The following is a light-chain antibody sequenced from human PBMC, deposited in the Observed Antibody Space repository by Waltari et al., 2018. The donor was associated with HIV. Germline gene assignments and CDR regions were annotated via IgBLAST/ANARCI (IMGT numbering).Light chain of an antibody. CDR1: DSNIGNHY. Sequence: QSVLTQPPSVSAAPGQKVSISCSGCDSNIGNHYVSWYQHLPGTAPTLLIYDSYNRASGMPDRFSGSKSGTSATLGIAGLQTGDEAYYYCATWDASLTVVFGGGTKLTVL. J-gene: IGLJ2*01. CDR2: DSY. V-gene: IGLV1-51*01. CDR3: ATWDASLTVV.